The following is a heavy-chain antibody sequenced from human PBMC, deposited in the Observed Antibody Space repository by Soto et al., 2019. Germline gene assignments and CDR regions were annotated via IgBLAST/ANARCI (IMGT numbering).Heavy chain of an antibody. CDR1: GYTLTELS. CDR2: FDPEDGET. Sequence: GASVKVSCKVSGYTLTELSMHWVRQAPGKGLEWMGGFDPEDGETIYAQKFQGRVTMTEDTSTDTAYMELSSRRSEDTAVYYYATGGGITMVRGVTTTPYDPNLMDVWGQGTTVTVSS. J-gene: IGHJ6*02. D-gene: IGHD3-10*01. V-gene: IGHV1-24*01. CDR3: ATGGGITMVRGVTTTPYDPNLMDV.